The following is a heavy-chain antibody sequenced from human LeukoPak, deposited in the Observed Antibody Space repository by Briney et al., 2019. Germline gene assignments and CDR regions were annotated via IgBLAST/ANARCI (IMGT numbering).Heavy chain of an antibody. J-gene: IGHJ4*02. D-gene: IGHD4-17*01. V-gene: IGHV4-61*01. Sequence: ASETLSLTCTVSGGSISSGSYYWSWIRQPPGKGLEWIGYIYYSGSTNYNPSLKSRVTISVDTSKNQFSLKLSSVTAADTAVYYCARSEGGNYGDYRFDYWGQGTLVTVSS. CDR1: GGSISSGSYY. CDR3: ARSEGGNYGDYRFDY. CDR2: IYYSGST.